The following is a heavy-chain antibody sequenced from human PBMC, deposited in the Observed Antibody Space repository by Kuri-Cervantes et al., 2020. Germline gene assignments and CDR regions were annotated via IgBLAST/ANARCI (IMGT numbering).Heavy chain of an antibody. CDR1: GGSISSGDYY. V-gene: IGHV4-30-4*01. J-gene: IGHJ5*02. CDR3: ARGRGCSGGSCYSSVWSGITPYPFDP. D-gene: IGHD2-15*01. CDR2: IYYSGST. Sequence: SETLSLTCTVSGGSISSGDYYWSWIRQPPGKGLEWIGYIYYSGSTNYNPSLKSRVTISVDTSKNQCSLKLSSVTAADTAVYYCARGRGCSGGSCYSSVWSGITPYPFDPWGQGTLVTVSS.